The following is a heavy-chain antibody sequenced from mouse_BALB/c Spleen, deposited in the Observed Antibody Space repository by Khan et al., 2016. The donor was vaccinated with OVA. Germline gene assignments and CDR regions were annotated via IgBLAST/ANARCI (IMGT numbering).Heavy chain of an antibody. V-gene: IGHV3-2*02. Sequence: EVQPQESGPGLVKPSQSLSLTCTVTGYSITSDYAWNWIRQFPGNKLEWMGYISYNGNTKYNPSLKSRISITRDTSKNQFFLQLNSVTPEDTATYYCARIYGGDFDYWGQGTTLTVSS. CDR2: ISYNGNT. CDR1: GYSITSDYA. CDR3: ARIYGGDFDY. J-gene: IGHJ2*01. D-gene: IGHD1-1*01.